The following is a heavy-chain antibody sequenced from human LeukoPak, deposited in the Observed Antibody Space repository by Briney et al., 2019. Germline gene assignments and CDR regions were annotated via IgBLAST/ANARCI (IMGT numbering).Heavy chain of an antibody. Sequence: PSETLSLTCTVSGGSISSYYWSWIRQPPGKGLEWIGYIYYSGSTNYNPSLKSRVTISIDTSKNQFSLKLSSVTAADTAVYYCARQSSGYYYGAFDIWGQGTMVTVSS. D-gene: IGHD3-22*01. J-gene: IGHJ3*02. CDR3: ARQSSGYYYGAFDI. V-gene: IGHV4-59*01. CDR1: GGSISSYY. CDR2: IYYSGST.